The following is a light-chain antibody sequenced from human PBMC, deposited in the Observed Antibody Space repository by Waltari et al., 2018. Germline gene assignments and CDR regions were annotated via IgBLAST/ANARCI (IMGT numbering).Light chain of an antibody. Sequence: SVSVSPGQTATITCSGDKLGDKYACWYQQKPGQSPVLVIYQNSKRPSGIPERFSGSNSGNTATLTISGAQAMDEADYYCQAWDSSTAWVFGTGTKVTVL. CDR3: QAWDSSTAWV. V-gene: IGLV3-1*01. CDR1: KLGDKY. J-gene: IGLJ1*01. CDR2: QNS.